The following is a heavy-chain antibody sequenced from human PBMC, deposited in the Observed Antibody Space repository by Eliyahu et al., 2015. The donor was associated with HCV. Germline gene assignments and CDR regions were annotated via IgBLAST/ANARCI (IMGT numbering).Heavy chain of an antibody. V-gene: IGHV4-4*07. CDR1: GGSISSYY. J-gene: IGHJ2*01. CDR3: ARDGGPLSSKGNWYFDL. Sequence: QVQLQESGPGLVKPSETLSLTCTVXGGSISSYYWSWIRQPAGKGLEWIGRIYTSGSTNYNPSLKSRVTMSVDTSKNQFSLKLSSVTAADTAVYYCARDGGPLSSKGNWYFDLWGRGTLVTVSS. CDR2: IYTSGST. D-gene: IGHD6-6*01.